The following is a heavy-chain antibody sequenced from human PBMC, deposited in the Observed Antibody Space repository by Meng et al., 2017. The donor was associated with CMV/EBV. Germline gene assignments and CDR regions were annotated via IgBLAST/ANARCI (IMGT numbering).Heavy chain of an antibody. CDR3: ARGRQWLVRGWFDP. J-gene: IGHJ5*02. CDR1: GGSFSGYY. V-gene: IGHV4-34*01. D-gene: IGHD6-19*01. CDR2: INHSGST. Sequence: QVQLQQWGAGLLKPSATLSLTCAVYGGSFSGYYWSWIRQPPGKGLEWIGEINHSGSTNYNPSLKSRVTISVDTSKNQFSLKLSSVTAADTAVYYCARGRQWLVRGWFDPWGQGTLVTVSS.